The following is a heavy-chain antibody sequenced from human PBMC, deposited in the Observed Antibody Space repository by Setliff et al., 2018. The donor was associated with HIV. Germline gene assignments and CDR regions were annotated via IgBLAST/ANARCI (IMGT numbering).Heavy chain of an antibody. CDR3: ARVPTSSWYVTTQRTKEYFHH. CDR1: GGSIKSSSYY. D-gene: IGHD6-13*01. V-gene: IGHV4-39*07. Sequence: PSETLSLTCTVSGGSIKSSSYYWGWIRQPPGKGLEWVGSIYYSGNTYYNPSLKSRVTISEDTSRNQFSLRLSSVTAADTAIYYCARVPTSSWYVTTQRTKEYFHHWGQGTLVTVSS. CDR2: IYYSGNT. J-gene: IGHJ1*01.